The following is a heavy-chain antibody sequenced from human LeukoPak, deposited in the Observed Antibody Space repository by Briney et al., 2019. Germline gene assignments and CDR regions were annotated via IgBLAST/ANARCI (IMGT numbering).Heavy chain of an antibody. Sequence: GGSLRLSCAASGFTFSDYYMSWIRQAPGKGLEWVSYISSSGSTIYYADSVKGRFTISRDNAKNSLYLQMNSLKTEDTAVYYCTRHGGRDYYDSSEDAFDIWGQGTMVTVSS. V-gene: IGHV3-11*01. CDR3: TRHGGRDYYDSSEDAFDI. J-gene: IGHJ3*02. CDR2: ISSSGSTI. CDR1: GFTFSDYY. D-gene: IGHD3-22*01.